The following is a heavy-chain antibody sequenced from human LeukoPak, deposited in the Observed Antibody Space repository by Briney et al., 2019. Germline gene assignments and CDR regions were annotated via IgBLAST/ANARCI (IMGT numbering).Heavy chain of an antibody. V-gene: IGHV4-30-2*01. CDR3: ASGGAARTI. J-gene: IGHJ4*02. Sequence: PSETLSLTCTVSGGSISSGGYYWSWIRQPPGKGLEWIGYIYHSGSTYYNPSLKSRVTISVDRSKNQFSLKLSSVTAADTAVYYCASGGAARTIWGQGTLVTVSS. CDR2: IYHSGST. CDR1: GGSISSGGYY. D-gene: IGHD6-6*01.